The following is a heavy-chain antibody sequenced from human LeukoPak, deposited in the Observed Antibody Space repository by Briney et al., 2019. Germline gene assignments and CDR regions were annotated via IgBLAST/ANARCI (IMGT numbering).Heavy chain of an antibody. Sequence: GGSLRLSCAASGFTFSSYEMNWVRQAPGKGLEWVSYISLSGSDTYYADSVTGRFTISRDNAKNSLYLQMNSLRAEDTALYFCAKGTLAAVAYNWFDPWGQGTLVTVSS. CDR3: AKGTLAAVAYNWFDP. J-gene: IGHJ5*02. CDR2: ISLSGSDT. D-gene: IGHD6-13*01. V-gene: IGHV3-48*03. CDR1: GFTFSSYE.